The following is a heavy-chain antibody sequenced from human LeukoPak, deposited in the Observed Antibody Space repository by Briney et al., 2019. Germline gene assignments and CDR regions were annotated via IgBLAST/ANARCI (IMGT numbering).Heavy chain of an antibody. CDR3: ARAGTRFDP. CDR1: GYSISSGYH. J-gene: IGHJ5*02. CDR2: IYHSGST. Sequence: SETLSLTCTVSGYSISSGYHWGWIRQPPGKGLEWIGSIYHSGSTYYNPSLKSRVTISVDTSRNQFSLKLSSVTAADTAVYYCARAGTRFDPWGQGTLVTVSS. V-gene: IGHV4-38-2*02.